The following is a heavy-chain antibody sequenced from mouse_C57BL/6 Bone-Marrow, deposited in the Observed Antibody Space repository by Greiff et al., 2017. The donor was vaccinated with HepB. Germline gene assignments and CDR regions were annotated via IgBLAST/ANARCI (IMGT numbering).Heavy chain of an antibody. Sequence: EVQLQESGPGLVKPSQSLSLTCSVTGYSITSGYYWNWIRQFPGNKLEWMGYISYDGSNNYNPSLKNRISITRDTSKNQFFLKLNSVTTEDTATYYCARESFRAMDYWGQGTSVTVSS. CDR3: ARESFRAMDY. V-gene: IGHV3-6*01. CDR2: ISYDGSN. CDR1: GYSITSGYY. J-gene: IGHJ4*01.